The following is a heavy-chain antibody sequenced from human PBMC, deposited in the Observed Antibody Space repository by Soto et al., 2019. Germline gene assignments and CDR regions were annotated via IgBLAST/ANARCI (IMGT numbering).Heavy chain of an antibody. CDR1: GYSISTGFN. J-gene: IGHJ5*02. D-gene: IGHD4-17*01. CDR3: ARGAATVTPGWFDP. CDR2: IYHSGST. Sequence: SETLSLTCAVSGYSISTGFNWGWIRQPPGKGLEWIGSIYHSGSTYYNPSLKSRVTISVDTSKNQFSLKLTSVTAADTAVYYCARGAATVTPGWFDPWGQGIMVTVSS. V-gene: IGHV4-38-2*01.